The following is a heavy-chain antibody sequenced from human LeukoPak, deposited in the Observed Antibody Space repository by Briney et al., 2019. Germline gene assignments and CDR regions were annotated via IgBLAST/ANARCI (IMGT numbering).Heavy chain of an antibody. CDR2: FDPEGGET. J-gene: IGHJ4*02. V-gene: IGHV1-24*01. CDR1: GYTLTELS. D-gene: IGHD3-22*01. Sequence: ASVKVSCKVSGYTLTELSMHWVRQAPGKGLEWMGGFDPEGGETIYAQKFQGRVTMTEDTSTDTAYMELSSLRSEDTAVYYCATSLLYYYDSSGYYPIDYWGQGTLVTVSS. CDR3: ATSLLYYYDSSGYYPIDY.